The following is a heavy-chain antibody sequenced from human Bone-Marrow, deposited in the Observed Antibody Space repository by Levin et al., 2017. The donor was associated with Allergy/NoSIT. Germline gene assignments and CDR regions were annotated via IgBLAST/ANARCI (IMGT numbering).Heavy chain of an antibody. CDR1: GFTFSSYG. CDR3: ARGSGWNYYYYYYMDV. Sequence: GESLKISCAASGFTFSSYGMHWVRQAPGKGLEWVAVIWYDGSNKYYADSVKGRFTISRDNSKNTLYLQMNSLRAEDTAVYYCARGSGWNYYYYYYMDVWGKGTTVTVSS. D-gene: IGHD6-19*01. V-gene: IGHV3-33*01. CDR2: IWYDGSNK. J-gene: IGHJ6*03.